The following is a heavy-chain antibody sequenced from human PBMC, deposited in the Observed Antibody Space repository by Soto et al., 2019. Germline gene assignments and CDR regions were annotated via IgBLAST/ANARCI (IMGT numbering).Heavy chain of an antibody. V-gene: IGHV1-8*01. Sequence: ASVKVSCKASGYTFATYDINWVRQAPGQGLEWMGWMNPNSGNTGYAQKFQGRLTMTRDTALSVAHMELSSLRNEDTAVYYCARGSYCGGDCYPSRDAFDIWGQGTMVTVSS. CDR3: ARGSYCGGDCYPSRDAFDI. CDR2: MNPNSGNT. CDR1: GYTFATYD. D-gene: IGHD2-21*02. J-gene: IGHJ3*02.